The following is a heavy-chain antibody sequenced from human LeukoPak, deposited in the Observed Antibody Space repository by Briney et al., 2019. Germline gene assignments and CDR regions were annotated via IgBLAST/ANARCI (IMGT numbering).Heavy chain of an antibody. CDR2: IYHSGST. Sequence: SQTLSLTCAVSGGSISSGGYSWSWIRQPPGKGLEWIGYIYHSGSTYYNPSLKSRVTISVDRSKNQFSPKLSSVTAADTAVYYCARAGLPPGKEFDPWGQGTLVTVSS. J-gene: IGHJ5*02. CDR1: GGSISSGGYS. CDR3: ARAGLPPGKEFDP. D-gene: IGHD4-11*01. V-gene: IGHV4-30-2*01.